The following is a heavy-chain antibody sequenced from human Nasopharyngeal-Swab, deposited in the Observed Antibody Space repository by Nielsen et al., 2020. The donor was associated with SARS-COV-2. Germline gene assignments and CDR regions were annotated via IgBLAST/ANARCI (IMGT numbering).Heavy chain of an antibody. Sequence: ASVKVSCKASGYTLTSHYMHWVRLAPGQGLEWMGVINPDGGSTNYAQKFLGRIIMTRDTSTSTVYMELSSLRSEDTAVFYCARDSARQSFDYWGQGTLLTVSS. D-gene: IGHD6-19*01. V-gene: IGHV1-46*01. CDR1: GYTLTSHY. CDR2: INPDGGST. CDR3: ARDSARQSFDY. J-gene: IGHJ4*02.